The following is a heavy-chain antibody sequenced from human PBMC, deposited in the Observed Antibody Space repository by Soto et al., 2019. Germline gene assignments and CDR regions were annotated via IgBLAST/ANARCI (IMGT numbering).Heavy chain of an antibody. CDR2: IIPILGIA. Sequence: QVQLVQSGAEVKKPGSSVKVSCKASGGTFSSYTISWVRQAPGQGLEWMGRIIPILGIANYAQKFQGRVTITADKSTSTAYMELSSLRSEDTAVYYCARDLGQQLSHYYYYYGMDVWGQGTTVTVSS. CDR1: GGTFSSYT. J-gene: IGHJ6*02. D-gene: IGHD6-13*01. CDR3: ARDLGQQLSHYYYYYGMDV. V-gene: IGHV1-69*08.